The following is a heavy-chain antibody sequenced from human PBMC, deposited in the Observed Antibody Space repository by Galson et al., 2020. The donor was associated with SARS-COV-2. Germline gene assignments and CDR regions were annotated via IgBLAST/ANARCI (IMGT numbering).Heavy chain of an antibody. D-gene: IGHD4-4*01. V-gene: IGHV4-34*01. J-gene: IGHJ6*02. CDR1: AASFRGYY. CDR2: INHSGST. Sequence: SETLSLTCAVYAASFRGYYWTWPRQSPGKGPEWVGEINHSGSTNYNPSLKSRVTLSVDMSKNQFSLSLTSVTAADTGVYYCASSNSQTTNYGLDVWGQGTTVTVSS. CDR3: ASSNSQTTNYGLDV.